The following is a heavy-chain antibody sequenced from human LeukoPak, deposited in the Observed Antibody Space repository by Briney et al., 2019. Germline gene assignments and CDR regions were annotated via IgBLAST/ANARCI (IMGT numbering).Heavy chain of an antibody. D-gene: IGHD6-6*01. CDR1: GFTFSSYW. CDR2: IKQDGSEK. CDR3: ARGSPFKAARHFDY. Sequence: GSLRLSCAASGFTFSSYWMSWVRQAPGKGLEWVANIKQDGSEKYHVDSVKGRFTISRDNAKNSLYLQMNSLRAEDTAVYYCARGSPFKAARHFDYWGQGTLVTVSS. V-gene: IGHV3-7*01. J-gene: IGHJ4*02.